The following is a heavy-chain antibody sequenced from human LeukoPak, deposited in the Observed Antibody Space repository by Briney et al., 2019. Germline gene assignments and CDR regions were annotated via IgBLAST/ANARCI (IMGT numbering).Heavy chain of an antibody. CDR2: ISGSGGST. CDR3: AKQGVDWLLSFSDY. CDR1: GFTFSSHA. V-gene: IGHV3-23*01. D-gene: IGHD3-9*01. Sequence: GGSLRLSCAASGFTFSSHAMSWVRQAPGKGLEWVSAISGSGGSTYYADSVKGRFTISRDNSKNTLYLQMNSLRAEDTAVYYCAKQGVDWLLSFSDYWGQGTLVTVSS. J-gene: IGHJ4*02.